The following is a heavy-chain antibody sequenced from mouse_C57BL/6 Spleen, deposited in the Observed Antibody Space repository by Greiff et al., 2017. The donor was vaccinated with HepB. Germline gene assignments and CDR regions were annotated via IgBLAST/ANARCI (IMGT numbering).Heavy chain of an antibody. Sequence: QVQLKESGAELVRPGTSVKVSCKASGYAFTNYLIEWVKQRPGQGLEWIGVINPGSGGTNYNEKFKGKAKLTADKSSSTAYMQLSSLTSEDSAVYFCARGGTDFDYWGQGTTLTVSS. D-gene: IGHD3-3*01. V-gene: IGHV1-54*01. J-gene: IGHJ2*01. CDR3: ARGGTDFDY. CDR1: GYAFTNYL. CDR2: INPGSGGT.